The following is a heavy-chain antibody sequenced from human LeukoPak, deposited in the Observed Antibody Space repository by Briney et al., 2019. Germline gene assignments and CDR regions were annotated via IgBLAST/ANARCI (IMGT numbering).Heavy chain of an antibody. J-gene: IGHJ4*02. Sequence: SASLSLTWTVSVGSISSYYGSWIRQPPGKGLEWIAYIYYSGSTNYNPSLKSRVTISVDTSKNQFSLKLSSVTAADTAVYYCASYSYYYDSSGYFDYWGQGTLVTVSS. CDR1: VGSISSYY. V-gene: IGHV4-59*01. D-gene: IGHD3-22*01. CDR3: ASYSYYYDSSGYFDY. CDR2: IYYSGST.